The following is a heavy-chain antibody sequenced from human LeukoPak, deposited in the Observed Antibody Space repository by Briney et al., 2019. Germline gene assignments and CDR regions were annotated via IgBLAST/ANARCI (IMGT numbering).Heavy chain of an antibody. Sequence: GGSLRLSCAASGFTFSTYGMHWVRQAPGKGLEWVAVISFDGSNKYYADSVKGRFTISRDNSKNTLYLQMNSLKSEDTAVYYCAKDSTTLTLTFDYWGQGTLVTVSS. CDR3: AKDSTTLTLTFDY. CDR1: GFTFSTYG. V-gene: IGHV3-30*18. D-gene: IGHD4-11*01. J-gene: IGHJ4*02. CDR2: ISFDGSNK.